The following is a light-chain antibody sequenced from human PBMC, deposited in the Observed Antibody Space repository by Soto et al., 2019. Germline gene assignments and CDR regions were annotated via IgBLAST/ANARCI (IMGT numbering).Light chain of an antibody. Sequence: PVERDSLSCSASRTVDGNYLAWYHQKPGQAPRLLIHSASTRAPGIPDRSSASGAGTDFTLTISRLEPEDSAVYYCQQYSASPRTFGPGTKVDIK. CDR2: SAS. V-gene: IGKV3-20*01. J-gene: IGKJ3*01. CDR1: RTVDGNY. CDR3: QQYSASPRT.